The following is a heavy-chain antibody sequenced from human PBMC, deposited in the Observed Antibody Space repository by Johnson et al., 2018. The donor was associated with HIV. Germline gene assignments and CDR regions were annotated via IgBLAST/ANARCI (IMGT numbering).Heavy chain of an antibody. CDR2: ISSSGDTI. V-gene: IGHV3-11*04. Sequence: QVQLVESGGGLVQPGGSLRLSCAASGFTFSDYYMSWIRQAPGKGLEWVSYISSSGDTIYYADSVKGRFTISRDNSKNTVYLQMNSLRAEDTAVYYCASDSQRPLFGVVIKGDAFDIWGQGTMVTVSS. D-gene: IGHD3-3*01. CDR3: ASDSQRPLFGVVIKGDAFDI. CDR1: GFTFSDYY. J-gene: IGHJ3*02.